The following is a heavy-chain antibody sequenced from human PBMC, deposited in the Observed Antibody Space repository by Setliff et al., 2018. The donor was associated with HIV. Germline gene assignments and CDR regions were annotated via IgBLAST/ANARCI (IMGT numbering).Heavy chain of an antibody. CDR1: GGSISNYY. J-gene: IGHJ4*02. V-gene: IGHV4-4*08. CDR2: ISSSGRT. Sequence: SETLSLTCTVSGGSISNYYWSWIRQTPGKGLAWIGYISSSGRTSYNPSLKSRVTMSLDTSKNQYSPRVNSVTAADTAVYYCSRETSSSWFDYWGQGSLVTVSS. D-gene: IGHD6-13*01. CDR3: SRETSSSWFDY.